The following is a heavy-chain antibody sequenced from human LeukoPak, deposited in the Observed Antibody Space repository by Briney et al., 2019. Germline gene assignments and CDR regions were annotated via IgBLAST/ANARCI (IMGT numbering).Heavy chain of an antibody. CDR3: AREWGYCSSTSCYSDGMDV. V-gene: IGHV3-30*03. CDR2: ISYDGSNK. J-gene: IGHJ6*02. Sequence: GGSLRLSCAASGFTLSSYGMHWVRQAPGKGLEWVAVISYDGSNKYYADSVKGRFTICRDNSKNTLYLQMNSLRAEDTAVYYCAREWGYCSSTSCYSDGMDVWGRGTTVTVSS. CDR1: GFTLSSYG. D-gene: IGHD2-2*01.